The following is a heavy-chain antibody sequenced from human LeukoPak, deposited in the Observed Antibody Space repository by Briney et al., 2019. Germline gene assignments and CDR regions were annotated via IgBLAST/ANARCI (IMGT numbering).Heavy chain of an antibody. CDR3: AREPDYRGCDC. CDR1: GYSVSSNSAA. D-gene: IGHD2-21*01. V-gene: IGHV6-1*01. Sequence: SQTLSLTCAISGYSVSSNSAAWNWIRPSPSRGLEWLGRTYYRSKYYKEYGASVKRRIPSKPHTSKEQYYLQLKSQAPEDTSVYYCAREPDYRGCDCWGQRTLVSVSS. J-gene: IGHJ4*02. CDR2: TYYRSKYYK.